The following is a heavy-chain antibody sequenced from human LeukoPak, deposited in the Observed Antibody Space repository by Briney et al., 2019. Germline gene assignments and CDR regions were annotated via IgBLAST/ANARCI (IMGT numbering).Heavy chain of an antibody. V-gene: IGHV4-38-2*02. J-gene: IGHJ4*02. CDR1: GYSIRTDYY. Sequence: RASETLSLTCTVSGYSIRTDYYWGWIRQPPGKGPEWIGTIYKSGNTYYNPSLESRVTISVDTSKNQFSLKLSSVTAADTAIYYCAKHYMGSSYNRGLDYWGQGTLVTVSS. D-gene: IGHD3-10*01. CDR3: AKHYMGSSYNRGLDY. CDR2: IYKSGNT.